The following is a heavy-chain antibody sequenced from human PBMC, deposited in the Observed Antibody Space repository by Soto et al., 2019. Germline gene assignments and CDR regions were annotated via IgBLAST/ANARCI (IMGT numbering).Heavy chain of an antibody. Sequence: GGSLRLSCAASGFTFSSYAMSWVREAPGKGLEWVSAISGSGGSTYYADSVNGRFTIPRDNSKNTLNLQMNSLRAEDTAVHYCAKWGDASGFFGQDAFAIWGQGTMVTVSS. CDR2: ISGSGGST. V-gene: IGHV3-23*01. J-gene: IGHJ3*02. D-gene: IGHD3-22*01. CDR3: AKWGDASGFFGQDAFAI. CDR1: GFTFSSYA.